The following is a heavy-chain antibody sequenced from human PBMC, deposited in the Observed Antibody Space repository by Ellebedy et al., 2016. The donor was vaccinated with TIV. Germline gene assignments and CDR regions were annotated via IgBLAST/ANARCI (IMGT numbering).Heavy chain of an antibody. D-gene: IGHD5-18*01. CDR2: ISYDGSNK. Sequence: GGSLRLXCAASGFTFSSYAMHWVRQAPGKGLEWVAVISYDGSNKYYADSVKGRFTISRDNSKNTLYLQMNSLRAEDTAVYYCARWGGYSYGYYYYGMDVWGQGTTVTVSS. J-gene: IGHJ6*02. CDR1: GFTFSSYA. V-gene: IGHV3-30-3*01. CDR3: ARWGGYSYGYYYYGMDV.